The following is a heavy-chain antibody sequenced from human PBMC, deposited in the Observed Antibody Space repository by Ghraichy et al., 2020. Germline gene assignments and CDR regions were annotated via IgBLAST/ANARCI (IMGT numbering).Heavy chain of an antibody. V-gene: IGHV3-23*01. Sequence: GGSLRLSCAASGFTFKIYAMSWVRQAPGKGLQWVSTLNGSGDRTYYADSVRGRFTISRDNSKMTVYLQMNSLRAEDTAVYYCAKEASSSMWSGNVAHGMDVWGQGSTVTVSS. D-gene: IGHD3-3*01. CDR3: AKEASSSMWSGNVAHGMDV. J-gene: IGHJ6*02. CDR2: LNGSGDRT. CDR1: GFTFKIYA.